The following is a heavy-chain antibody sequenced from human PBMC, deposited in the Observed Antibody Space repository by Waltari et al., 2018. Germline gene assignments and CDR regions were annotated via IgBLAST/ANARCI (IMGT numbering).Heavy chain of an antibody. Sequence: QVQLVQSGAEVKKPGSSVKVSCKASGGTFSSYAISWVRQAPGQGLEWMGRIIPISGTANYAQKFQGRVTITADKSTSTAYMELSSLRSEDTAVYYWASDSPGIAAAGQYWGQGTLVTVSS. CDR1: GGTFSSYA. V-gene: IGHV1-69*08. J-gene: IGHJ4*02. D-gene: IGHD6-13*01. CDR3: ASDSPGIAAAGQY. CDR2: IIPISGTA.